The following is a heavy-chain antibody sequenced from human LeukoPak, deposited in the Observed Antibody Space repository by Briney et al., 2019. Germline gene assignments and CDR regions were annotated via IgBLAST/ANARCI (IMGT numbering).Heavy chain of an antibody. CDR3: ARGSTYYDFWSGYYDPTFDY. CDR1: GVSIRSSYYY. CDR2: INHSGST. V-gene: IGHV4-39*07. Sequence: SETLSLTCTVSGVSIRSSYYYWGWIRQPPGKGLEWIGEINHSGSTNYNPSLKSRVTISVDTSKNQFSLKLSSVTAADTAVYYCARGSTYYDFWSGYYDPTFDYWGQGTLVTVSS. J-gene: IGHJ4*02. D-gene: IGHD3-3*01.